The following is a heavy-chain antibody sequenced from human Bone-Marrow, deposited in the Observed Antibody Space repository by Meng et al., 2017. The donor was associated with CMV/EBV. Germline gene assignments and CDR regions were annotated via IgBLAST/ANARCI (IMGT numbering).Heavy chain of an antibody. J-gene: IGHJ4*02. V-gene: IGHV4-31*02. D-gene: IGHD3-9*01. CDR3: ARGGHYDILTGYPDY. CDR2: IYYSGST. CDR1: GGSISSGGYY. Sequence: GGSISSGGYYWSWIRQHQGKGLEWIGYIYYSGSTYYNPCLKSRVTISVDTSKNQFSLKLSSVTAADTAVYYCARGGHYDILTGYPDYWGQGTLVTVSS.